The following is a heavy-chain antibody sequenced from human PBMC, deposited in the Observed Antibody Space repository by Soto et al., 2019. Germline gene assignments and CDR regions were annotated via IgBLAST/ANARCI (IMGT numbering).Heavy chain of an antibody. V-gene: IGHV4-39*01. CDR2: IYYSGST. CDR3: ARLYDSSGYYYGAYFDY. Sequence: SETLSLTCTVSGGSISSSSYYWGWIRQPPGKGLEWIGSIYYSGSTYYNPSLKSRVTISVDTSKNQFSLKLSSVTAADTAVYYCARLYDSSGYYYGAYFDYWGQGTLVTVSS. CDR1: GGSISSSSYY. D-gene: IGHD3-22*01. J-gene: IGHJ4*02.